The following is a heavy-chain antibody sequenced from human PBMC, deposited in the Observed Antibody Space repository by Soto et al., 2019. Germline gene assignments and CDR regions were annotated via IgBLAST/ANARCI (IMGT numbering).Heavy chain of an antibody. Sequence: QVQLQESGSGLVKPSQTLSLTCTVSGGSIRSGGYSWTWIRQSPGKGLEWIGYTYQSGSAYYNPSLKSRVTISVDRSKNQFSLNLTSVTAADTAVYFCARYYYGMDVWSQGTTVTVSS. V-gene: IGHV4-30-2*06. CDR1: GGSIRSGGYS. CDR3: ARYYYGMDV. J-gene: IGHJ6*02. CDR2: TYQSGSA.